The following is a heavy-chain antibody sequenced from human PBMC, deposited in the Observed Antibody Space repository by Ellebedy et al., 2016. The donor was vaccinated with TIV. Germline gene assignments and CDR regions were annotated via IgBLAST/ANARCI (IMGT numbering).Heavy chain of an antibody. J-gene: IGHJ4*02. CDR1: GFSFSGYW. CDR2: IKQDGSER. V-gene: IGHV3-7*01. Sequence: GGSLRLXCAASGFSFSGYWMHRVRQAPGKGLEWVANIKQDGSERYYVDSVKGRFTISRDNAKNSLYLQMNSLRAEDTAVYYCARRFDYWGQGTLVTVSS. CDR3: ARRFDY.